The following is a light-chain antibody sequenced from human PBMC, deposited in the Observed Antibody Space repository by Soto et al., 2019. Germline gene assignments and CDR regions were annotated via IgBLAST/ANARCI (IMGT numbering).Light chain of an antibody. V-gene: IGLV1-44*01. CDR3: ASWDDSLNGVV. J-gene: IGLJ2*01. CDR2: SDN. Sequence: QSVLTQPPSASGTPGQRVTIFCSGSFSNVGINTVNWYQQPPGTAPKLLIYSDNQRPSGVPDRFSGSKSGTSASLAISGLQSEDAADYYCASWDDSLNGVVFGGGTKLTVL. CDR1: FSNVGINT.